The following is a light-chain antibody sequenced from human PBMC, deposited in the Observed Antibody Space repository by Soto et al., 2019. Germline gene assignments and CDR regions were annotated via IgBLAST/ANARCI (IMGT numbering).Light chain of an antibody. CDR3: AAWDDSLNGL. CDR2: SNN. J-gene: IGLJ2*01. CDR1: SSNIGSNP. Sequence: QSVLTQPPSASGTPGQRVTISCSGSSSNIGSNPVNWYQQLPGTAPKLLIYSNNQRPSGVPDRFSGSKSGTSASLAISGLQSEDEADYYCAAWDDSLNGLFGGGTKVTVL. V-gene: IGLV1-44*01.